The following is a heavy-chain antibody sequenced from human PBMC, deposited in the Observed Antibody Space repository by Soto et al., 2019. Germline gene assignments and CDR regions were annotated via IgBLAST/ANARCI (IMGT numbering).Heavy chain of an antibody. CDR3: ARNQYYYDSSGYYQDAFDI. J-gene: IGHJ3*02. Sequence: QVQLVQSGAEVKKPGASVKVSCKASGYTFTSYGISWVRQAPGQGLEWMGWISAYNGNTNYAQKLQGRVTMTTDTSTSTAYMELRSLRSEDTAVYYCARNQYYYDSSGYYQDAFDIWGQGTMVTVSS. D-gene: IGHD3-22*01. CDR2: ISAYNGNT. V-gene: IGHV1-18*01. CDR1: GYTFTSYG.